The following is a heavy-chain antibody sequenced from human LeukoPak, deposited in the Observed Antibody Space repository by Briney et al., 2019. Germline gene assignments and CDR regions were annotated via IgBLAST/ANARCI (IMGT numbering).Heavy chain of an antibody. CDR3: TRANYGDYGLNWFDP. Sequence: PGRSLRLSCTASGFTFGDYAMSWFRQAPGKGLEWVGFIRSKAYGGTTEYAASVKGRFTISRDDSKSIACLQTNSLKTEDTAVYYCTRANYGDYGLNWFDPWGQGTLVTVSS. CDR2: IRSKAYGGTT. D-gene: IGHD4-17*01. V-gene: IGHV3-49*03. CDR1: GFTFGDYA. J-gene: IGHJ5*02.